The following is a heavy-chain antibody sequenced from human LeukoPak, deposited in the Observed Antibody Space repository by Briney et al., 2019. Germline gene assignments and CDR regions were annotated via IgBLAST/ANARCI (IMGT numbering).Heavy chain of an antibody. D-gene: IGHD5-24*01. CDR3: ARGGEMATVDY. CDR2: MYYSGST. CDR1: GVSISRYY. Sequence: PSETLSLTCTVSGVSISRYYWSWIRQPPGKGLEWIGYMYYSGSTNYNPFLKSRVTISVDTSKNQFSLKLRSVTAEDTAVYYRARGGEMATVDYWGQGTLVTVSS. V-gene: IGHV4-59*01. J-gene: IGHJ4*02.